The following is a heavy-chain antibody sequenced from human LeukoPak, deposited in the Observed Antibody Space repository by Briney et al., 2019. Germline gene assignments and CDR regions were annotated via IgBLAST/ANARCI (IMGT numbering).Heavy chain of an antibody. Sequence: SETLSLTCTVSGGSISSGSYYWSWIRQPAGKGLEWIGRIYTSGSTNYNPSLKSRVTISVDTSKNQFSLKLSSVTAADTAVYYCARVLLWFGEPDAFDIWGQGTMVTVSS. V-gene: IGHV4-61*02. J-gene: IGHJ3*02. D-gene: IGHD3-10*01. CDR2: IYTSGST. CDR3: ARVLLWFGEPDAFDI. CDR1: GGSISSGSYY.